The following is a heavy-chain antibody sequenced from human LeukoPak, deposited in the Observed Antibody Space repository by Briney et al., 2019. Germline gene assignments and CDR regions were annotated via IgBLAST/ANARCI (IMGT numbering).Heavy chain of an antibody. Sequence: PGGSLRLSCSASGFDLSPYTMNWVRQALGKGLEWVASISSTSTYMYYGDSLKGRFTISRDNAKDTLYLQLDSLRAEDTATYYCARRVTTFLSWGQGTLVIVSS. J-gene: IGHJ4*02. CDR3: ARRVTTFLS. V-gene: IGHV3-21*01. D-gene: IGHD4-17*01. CDR2: ISSTSTYM. CDR1: GFDLSPYT.